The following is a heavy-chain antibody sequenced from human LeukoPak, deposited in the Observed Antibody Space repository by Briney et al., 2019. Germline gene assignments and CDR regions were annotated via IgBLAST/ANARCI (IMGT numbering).Heavy chain of an antibody. D-gene: IGHD6-19*01. V-gene: IGHV3-48*03. J-gene: IGHJ6*02. Sequence: GGSLRLSCAASGFTFSSYEMNWVRQAPGKGLEWVSYISSSGSTIYYADSVEGRFTVSRDDAKTSVYLQMNSLRAEDTAVYYCARGYTSGWDYYYAMDVWGQGTTVTVSS. CDR3: ARGYTSGWDYYYAMDV. CDR2: ISSSGSTI. CDR1: GFTFSSYE.